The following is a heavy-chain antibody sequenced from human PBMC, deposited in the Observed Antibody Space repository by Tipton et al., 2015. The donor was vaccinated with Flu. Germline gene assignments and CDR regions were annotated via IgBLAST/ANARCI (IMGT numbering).Heavy chain of an antibody. D-gene: IGHD2-15*01. CDR2: IYYSGST. Sequence: LRLSCTVSGGSVSSGSYYWSWIRQPPGKGLEWIGYIYYSGSTNYNPSLKSRVTISVDTSKNQFSLKLSSVTAADTAVYYCARTNIVVVVAANSDQDAFDIWGQGTMVTVSS. CDR1: GGSVSSGSYY. V-gene: IGHV4-61*01. CDR3: ARTNIVVVVAANSDQDAFDI. J-gene: IGHJ3*02.